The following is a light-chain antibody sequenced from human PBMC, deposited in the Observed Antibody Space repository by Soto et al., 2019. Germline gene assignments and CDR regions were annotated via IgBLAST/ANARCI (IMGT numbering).Light chain of an antibody. CDR2: GAS. Sequence: EIVLTQSPGPLSLSPGERATLSCRASQSVRSNFLAWYQQRPGQAPRLLIYGASSRATDIPDRFSGSGSGTDFTLIISRLEPEDCAVYYCQQYGSALQTFGQGTKVEIK. J-gene: IGKJ1*01. CDR1: QSVRSNF. V-gene: IGKV3-20*01. CDR3: QQYGSALQT.